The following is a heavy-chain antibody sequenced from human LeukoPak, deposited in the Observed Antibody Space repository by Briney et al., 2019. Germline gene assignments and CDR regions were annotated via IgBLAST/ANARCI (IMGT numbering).Heavy chain of an antibody. V-gene: IGHV4-31*03. Sequence: SQTLSLTCTVSGGSISSGGYYWSLIRHHPGKRLEWIGYIYYSGSTYYNPPLKRGVTISVDTSKNQFSLKLSSVTAADTAVYYCARDRGRDYDYGDYLPLGYFDYWGQGTLVTVSS. D-gene: IGHD4-17*01. CDR3: ARDRGRDYDYGDYLPLGYFDY. J-gene: IGHJ4*02. CDR2: IYYSGST. CDR1: GGSISSGGYY.